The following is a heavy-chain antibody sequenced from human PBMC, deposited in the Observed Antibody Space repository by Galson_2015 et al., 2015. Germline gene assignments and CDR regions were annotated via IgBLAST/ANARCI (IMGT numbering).Heavy chain of an antibody. D-gene: IGHD2-15*01. CDR3: AKEAWVGYCSGGSCPPDY. CDR1: GFTFSSYS. V-gene: IGHV3-21*01. CDR2: ISSSSSYI. Sequence: FLRLSCAASGFTFSSYSMNWVRQAPGKGLEWVSSISSSSSYIYYAGSVKGRSTISRDNAKNSLYLQMNSLRAEDTAVYYCAKEAWVGYCSGGSCPPDYWGQGTLVTVSS. J-gene: IGHJ4*02.